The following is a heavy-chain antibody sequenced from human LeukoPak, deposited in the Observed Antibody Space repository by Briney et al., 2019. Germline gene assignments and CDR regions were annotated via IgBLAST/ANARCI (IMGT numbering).Heavy chain of an antibody. CDR2: INHSGST. D-gene: IGHD3-10*01. V-gene: IGHV4-34*01. J-gene: IGHJ6*04. CDR1: GGSFSDYY. Sequence: PSETLSLTCAVYGGSFSDYYWIRIRQPPGRGLEWIGEINHSGSTNYNPSLKSRVTISVDTSKNQFSLRLSSVTAADTAVYYCARGGKRGFGELSLIYYYGMDVWGKGTTVTVSS. CDR3: ARGGKRGFGELSLIYYYGMDV.